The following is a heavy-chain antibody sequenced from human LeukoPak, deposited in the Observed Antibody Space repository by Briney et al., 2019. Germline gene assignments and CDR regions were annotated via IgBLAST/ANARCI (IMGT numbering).Heavy chain of an antibody. CDR1: GVSISSSNSY. Sequence: PSETLSLTCTVSGVSISSSNSYWGWIRQPPGKGLEWIGSIYYSGNTYYNASLKSQVSISIDTSKNRFSLKLTSVAAADTAVYYCARQTGSGLFILPGGQGTLVTVSS. D-gene: IGHD3/OR15-3a*01. V-gene: IGHV4-39*01. CDR2: IYYSGNT. J-gene: IGHJ4*02. CDR3: ARQTGSGLFILP.